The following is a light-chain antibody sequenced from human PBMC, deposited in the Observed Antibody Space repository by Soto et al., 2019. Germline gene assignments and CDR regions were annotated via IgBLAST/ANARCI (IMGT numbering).Light chain of an antibody. CDR3: QQYNNWPRT. J-gene: IGKJ1*01. CDR2: GAS. CDR1: QSVSSN. V-gene: IGKV3-15*01. Sequence: EILLTQSPATLSVSPGERATLSCRASQSVSSNLAWYQQKHGQAPRLLIYGASTRATGIPARFSGSGSGTELTITISSLQSEDCEVYYCQQYNNWPRTFGQGTKVDI.